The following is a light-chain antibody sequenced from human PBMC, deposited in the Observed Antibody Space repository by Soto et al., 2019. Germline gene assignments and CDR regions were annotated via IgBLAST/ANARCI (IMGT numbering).Light chain of an antibody. Sequence: QSALTQPASVSGSPGQSITISCTGTSSDVGGYNYVSWYQQHPGKAPKLMIYDVSTRPSGVSNRFSGSKSGNTASLTISGLQAEDDADDYCSSYTRSSTLVVFGGGTKVTVL. CDR2: DVS. V-gene: IGLV2-14*03. J-gene: IGLJ2*01. CDR3: SSYTRSSTLVV. CDR1: SSDVGGYNY.